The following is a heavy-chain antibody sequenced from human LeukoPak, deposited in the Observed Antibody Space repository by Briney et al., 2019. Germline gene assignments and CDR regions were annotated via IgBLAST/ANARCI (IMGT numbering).Heavy chain of an antibody. J-gene: IGHJ4*02. Sequence: PGGSLRLSCAASGFTFSNAWMSWVRQAPGKGLEWVGRIKSKTDGGTTDYAAPVKGRFTISRDDSKNTLYLQMNSLKTEDTAVYYCTTSITMIVGDTYYFDYWGQGTLVTVSS. CDR2: IKSKTDGGTT. CDR1: GFTFSNAW. CDR3: TTSITMIVGDTYYFDY. D-gene: IGHD3-22*01. V-gene: IGHV3-15*01.